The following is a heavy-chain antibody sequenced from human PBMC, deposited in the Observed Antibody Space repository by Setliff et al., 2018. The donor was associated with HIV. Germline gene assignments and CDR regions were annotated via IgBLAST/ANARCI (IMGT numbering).Heavy chain of an antibody. V-gene: IGHV4-39*01. CDR3: ASRVYYYDSSGYLREEGFDP. D-gene: IGHD3-22*01. CDR1: GGSISNSRYY. Sequence: NPSETLSLTCTVSGGSISNSRYYWSWVRQPPGKGLEWIGSIYYSGSTYYNPSLKSRVTISVDTSKNQFSLKLSSVTAADAAVYYCASRVYYYDSSGYLREEGFDPWGQGTLVTVSS. CDR2: IYYSGST. J-gene: IGHJ5*02.